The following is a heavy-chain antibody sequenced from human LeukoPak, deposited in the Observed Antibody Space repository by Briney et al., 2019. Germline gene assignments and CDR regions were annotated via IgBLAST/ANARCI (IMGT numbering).Heavy chain of an antibody. CDR3: ARPLYGDFAKYFQR. V-gene: IGHV3-7*04. D-gene: IGHD4-17*01. J-gene: IGHJ1*01. CDR2: MKQDGSEK. CDR1: GFTFSNYW. Sequence: PGGSLRLSCAVSGFTFSNYWINCVRQAPGKGLEWVANMKQDGSEKYYVDSVKGRFTISRDNAKNTLYLQMSSLRAEDTALYYCARPLYGDFAKYFQRWGQGTLVTVSS.